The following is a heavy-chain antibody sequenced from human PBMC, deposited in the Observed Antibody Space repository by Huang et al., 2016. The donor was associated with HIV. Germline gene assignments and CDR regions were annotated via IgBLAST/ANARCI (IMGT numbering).Heavy chain of an antibody. V-gene: IGHV3-30*04. CDR3: ARGGILGTSWYRPFDY. CDR1: GFDFSCYA. Sequence: QVQLGEFGGGVVQPEKSLRLSCAASGFDFSCYAMNWVRQAPGKGRQWVGVKSKDGTNMNYSDSVKGRVIISRDNSKNTLYLQMNSLRGEDTAIYYCARGGILGTSWYRPFDYWGQGTLVTVSS. J-gene: IGHJ4*02. CDR2: KSKDGTNM. D-gene: IGHD6-13*01.